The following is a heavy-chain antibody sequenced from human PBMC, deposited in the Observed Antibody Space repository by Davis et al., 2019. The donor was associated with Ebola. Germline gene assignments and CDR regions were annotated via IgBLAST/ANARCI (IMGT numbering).Heavy chain of an antibody. CDR2: IFASGST. J-gene: IGHJ4*02. V-gene: IGHV4-31*02. CDR3: ARGLDGDYSFDY. Sequence: WVRQVPGKGLEWIGSIFASGSTYYNPSLKSRISISRDTSNNHFSLRVNSVTAADTAVYYCARGLDGDYSFDYWGQGALVTVSS. D-gene: IGHD2-21*01.